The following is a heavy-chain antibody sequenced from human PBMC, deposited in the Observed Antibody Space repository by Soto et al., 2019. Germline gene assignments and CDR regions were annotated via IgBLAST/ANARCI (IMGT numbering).Heavy chain of an antibody. CDR2: ISAYNGNT. CDR1: GYTFTSYG. V-gene: IGHV1-18*01. J-gene: IGHJ6*02. CDR3: ARGVTVTDSSGWLSVGYYDMDV. Sequence: ASVKVSCKASGYTFTSYGISWVRQAPGQGLEWMGWISAYNGNTNYAQKLQGRVTMTTDTSTSTAYMELRSLRSDDTAVYYCARGVTVTDSSGWLSVGYYDMDVWGQGTTVTVSS. D-gene: IGHD6-19*01.